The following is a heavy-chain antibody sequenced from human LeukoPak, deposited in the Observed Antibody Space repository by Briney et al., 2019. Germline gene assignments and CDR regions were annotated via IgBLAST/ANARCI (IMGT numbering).Heavy chain of an antibody. CDR3: ANNWDYFDY. V-gene: IGHV3-23*01. Sequence: GGSLRLSCVAPGDTFSKYGMSWVRQAPGKGLEWVSAINDGGDTTFYADSVRGRFTISRDNSKNTLYLQINSLRAGDTAIYYCANNWDYFDYWGQGTLVTVSS. CDR1: GDTFSKYG. D-gene: IGHD1-1*01. J-gene: IGHJ4*02. CDR2: INDGGDTT.